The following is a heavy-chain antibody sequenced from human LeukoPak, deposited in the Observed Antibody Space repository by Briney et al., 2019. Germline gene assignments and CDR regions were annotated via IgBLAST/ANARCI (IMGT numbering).Heavy chain of an antibody. CDR2: MNPKSGNT. CDR3: ARVRPIQLWPNEGYNWFDP. V-gene: IGHV1-8*01. CDR1: GYTFTDYD. D-gene: IGHD5-18*01. J-gene: IGHJ5*02. Sequence: GASVKVSCKASGYTFTDYDINWVRQATGQGLEWMGWMNPKSGNTGYAEKFQGRVTMTKNTSISTAYMELNSLRSEDTAVYYCARVRPIQLWPNEGYNWFDPWGQGTLVTVSS.